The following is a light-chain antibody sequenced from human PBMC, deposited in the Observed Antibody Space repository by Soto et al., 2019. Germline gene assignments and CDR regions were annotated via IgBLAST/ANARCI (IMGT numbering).Light chain of an antibody. CDR1: QSVSGF. Sequence: EIVLTQSPATLSLSPGERATLSCRASQSVSGFLAWYQQKPGQAPRLLIYDTSNRATGIPARFSGSGSGTDFTLTISSLAPEDFAVYYCQQRSNWAGTFGQGTKVEIK. V-gene: IGKV3-11*01. CDR2: DTS. CDR3: QQRSNWAGT. J-gene: IGKJ1*01.